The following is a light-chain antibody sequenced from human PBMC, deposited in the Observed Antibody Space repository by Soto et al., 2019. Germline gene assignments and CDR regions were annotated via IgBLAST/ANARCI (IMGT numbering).Light chain of an antibody. CDR3: SSYTSSSTRV. CDR1: SSVVGDYNY. Sequence: QSVLTQPASVSGSPGQSITISCTGTSSVVGDYNYVSWYQQHPGKAPKLMICDVSNRPSGVSNRFSGSKSGNTASLTISGLQAEDEADYYCSSYTSSSTRVFGTGTKVTVL. CDR2: DVS. V-gene: IGLV2-14*01. J-gene: IGLJ1*01.